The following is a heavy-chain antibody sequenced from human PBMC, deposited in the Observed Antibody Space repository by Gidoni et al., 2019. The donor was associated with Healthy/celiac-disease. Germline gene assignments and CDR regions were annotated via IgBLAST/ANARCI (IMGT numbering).Heavy chain of an antibody. V-gene: IGHV4-59*01. CDR1: GGSIGNYY. CDR2: IYYSGST. D-gene: IGHD3-16*01. CDR3: ARGLGDRASFDY. Sequence: QVQLQESGPGLVKPSETLSLACTVSGGSIGNYYWSWIRQPPGKELEWIGFIYYSGSTNYNPSLKSRVTISVDTSKSQFSLKLTSVTAADTAVYYCARGLGDRASFDYWGQGTLVTVSS. J-gene: IGHJ4*02.